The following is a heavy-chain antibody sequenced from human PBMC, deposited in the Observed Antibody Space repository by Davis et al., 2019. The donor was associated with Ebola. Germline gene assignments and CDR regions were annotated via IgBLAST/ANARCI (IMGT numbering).Heavy chain of an antibody. J-gene: IGHJ4*02. V-gene: IGHV3-73*01. CDR1: GFTFSRST. CDR3: TRGDSLY. Sequence: GESLKISCAVSGFTFSRSTIHWVRQAPGKGLEWVGRFRTKSNNYTTEFAASMKGRFTISRDDSKSTAYLQMKGLETEDTAVYFCTRGDSLYWGQGTLVTVSS. CDR2: FRTKSNNYTT. D-gene: IGHD4-11*01.